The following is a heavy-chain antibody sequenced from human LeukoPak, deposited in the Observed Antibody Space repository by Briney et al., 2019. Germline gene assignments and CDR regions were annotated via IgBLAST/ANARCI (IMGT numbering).Heavy chain of an antibody. CDR2: ISASNGNT. Sequence: ASVKVSCKASGYSFSSYGITWVRQAPGQGLEWLGWISASNGNTNYAQKLQGRVTMTSDTSTSTAYMDLRSLTPDDPAFYYCARYPLSYTGNWHYFFDYWGQGTLLTVSS. CDR3: ARYPLSYTGNWHYFFDY. V-gene: IGHV1-18*01. CDR1: GYSFSSYG. D-gene: IGHD1-7*01. J-gene: IGHJ4*02.